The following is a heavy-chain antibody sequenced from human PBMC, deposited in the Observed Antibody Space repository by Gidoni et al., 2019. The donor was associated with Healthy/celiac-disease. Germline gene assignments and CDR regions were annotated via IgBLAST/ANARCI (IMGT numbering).Heavy chain of an antibody. D-gene: IGHD3-3*01. CDR1: SGSISSGDYY. CDR2: IYYSGST. V-gene: IGHV4-30-4*01. CDR3: ARGPLLEWQSPLDY. J-gene: IGHJ4*02. Sequence: QVQLQESGPGLLMPSQTLSLTSTVSSGSISSGDYYWSWIRQPPWKGLEWIGYIYYSGSTYYNPSLKSRVTISVDTSKNQFSLKLSSVTAADTAVDYCARGPLLEWQSPLDYWGQGTLVTVSS.